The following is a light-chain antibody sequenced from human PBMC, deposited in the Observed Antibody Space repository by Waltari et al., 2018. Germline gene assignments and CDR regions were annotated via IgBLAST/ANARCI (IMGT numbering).Light chain of an antibody. J-gene: IGKJ4*01. CDR3: QQHDRPPLT. Sequence: DIQMTQSPSSLSVSVGDRVTITCQASPDISNFLNWYQQKPGKAPKLLIYDASILQTGVPSRFRGRGSGSDFTLTISSLEPEDFATYYCQQHDRPPLTFGGGTRVEIK. CDR1: PDISNF. CDR2: DAS. V-gene: IGKV1-33*01.